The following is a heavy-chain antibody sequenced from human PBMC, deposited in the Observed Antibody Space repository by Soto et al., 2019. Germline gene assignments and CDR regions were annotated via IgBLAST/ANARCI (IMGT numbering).Heavy chain of an antibody. V-gene: IGHV6-1*01. Sequence: SQTLSLTCAISGDSVSSNSAAWNWIRQSPSRGLEWLGRTYYRSKWYNDYAVSVKSRITINPDTSKNQFSLQLNSVTAADTAVYYCARVYAGINDYGDYVVDERGPFDIWGQGTMVTVSS. D-gene: IGHD4-17*01. CDR3: ARVYAGINDYGDYVVDERGPFDI. CDR1: GDSVSSNSAA. J-gene: IGHJ3*02. CDR2: TYYRSKWYN.